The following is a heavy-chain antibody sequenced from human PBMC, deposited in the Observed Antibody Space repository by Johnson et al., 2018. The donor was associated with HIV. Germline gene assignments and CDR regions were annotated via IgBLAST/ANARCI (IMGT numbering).Heavy chain of an antibody. J-gene: IGHJ3*02. CDR3: ARGNYYGSGSYGAFDI. V-gene: IGHV3-9*01. CDR2: ISWNSGSI. CDR1: GFTFDDYA. D-gene: IGHD3-10*01. Sequence: VQLVEFGGGLVQPGRSLRLSCAASGFTFDDYAMHWVRQAPGKGLEWVSGISWNSGSIGYADSVKGRFTISRDNAKNSLYLQMNSLRAEDTALYYCARGNYYGSGSYGAFDIWGQGTMVTVSS.